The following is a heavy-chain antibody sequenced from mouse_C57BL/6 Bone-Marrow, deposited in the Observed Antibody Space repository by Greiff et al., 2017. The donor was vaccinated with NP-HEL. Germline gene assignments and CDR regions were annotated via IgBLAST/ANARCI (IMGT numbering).Heavy chain of an antibody. D-gene: IGHD1-1*01. J-gene: IGHJ3*01. CDR3: ARESYYYGSAAWFAY. V-gene: IGHV2-9-1*01. CDR2: IWTGGGT. Sequence: QVQLKESGPGLVAPSQSLSITCTVSGFSLTSYAISWVCQPPGKGLEWLGVIWTGGGTNYNSALKSRLSISKDNSKSQVFLKMNSLQTDDTARYYCARESYYYGSAAWFAYWGQGTLVTVSA. CDR1: GFSLTSYA.